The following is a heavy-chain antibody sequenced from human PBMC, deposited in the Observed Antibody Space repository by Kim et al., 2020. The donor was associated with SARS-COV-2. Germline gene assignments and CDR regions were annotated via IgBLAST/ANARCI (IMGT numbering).Heavy chain of an antibody. Sequence: VKGRFTIAKANAKNTLYLQMNSLRAEDTAVYDCAKVRARLLRYYYCGMDVWGQGTTVTVSS. V-gene: IGHV3-23*01. D-gene: IGHD4-17*01. CDR3: AKVRARLLRYYYCGMDV. J-gene: IGHJ6*02.